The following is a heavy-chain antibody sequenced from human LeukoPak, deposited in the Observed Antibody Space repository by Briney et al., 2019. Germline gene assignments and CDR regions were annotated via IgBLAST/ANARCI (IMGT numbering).Heavy chain of an antibody. D-gene: IGHD3-10*01. CDR3: TTSQDGLPHDAFDI. J-gene: IGHJ3*02. Sequence: SPGRSLRLSCAASGFTFSNAWMNWVRQAPGKGLEWVGRIKSKADGGTTNYAAPVKGRFTISRDDSKNTLYLQMNSLKTEDTAVYYCTTSQDGLPHDAFDIWGQGTMVTVSS. CDR2: IKSKADGGTT. CDR1: GFTFSNAW. V-gene: IGHV3-15*01.